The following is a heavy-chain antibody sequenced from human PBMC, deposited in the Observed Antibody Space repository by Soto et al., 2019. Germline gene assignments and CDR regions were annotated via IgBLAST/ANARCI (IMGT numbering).Heavy chain of an antibody. V-gene: IGHV1-18*03. CDR2: ISAYNGNT. Sequence: QVQLVQSGAEVKKPGASVKVSCKASGYTFTSYGISWVRQAPGQGLEWMGWISAYNGNTNYAQKLQGRVTMTTDTSTSKAYMELRSLRSDDMAVYYCARAYYDCWSGYPIPRGGYYYGMDVWGQVTTVTVSS. CDR1: GYTFTSYG. J-gene: IGHJ6*02. CDR3: ARAYYDCWSGYPIPRGGYYYGMDV. D-gene: IGHD3-3*01.